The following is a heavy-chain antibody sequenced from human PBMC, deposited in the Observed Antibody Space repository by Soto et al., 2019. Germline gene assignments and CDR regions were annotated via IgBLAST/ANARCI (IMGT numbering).Heavy chain of an antibody. CDR3: AREGVSSSWYNYYAMDX. V-gene: IGHV4-61*08. J-gene: IGHJ6*02. CDR2: IYYSGST. D-gene: IGHD6-13*01. Sequence: SETLSLTCTVSGASISSGGYYWGWIRQHPGKGLEWIGYIYYSGSTNYNPSLKSRVTISVDTSKNQFSLKLSSVTAADTAVYYCAREGVSSSWYNYYAMDXWGQGTTVTVSS. CDR1: GASISSGGYY.